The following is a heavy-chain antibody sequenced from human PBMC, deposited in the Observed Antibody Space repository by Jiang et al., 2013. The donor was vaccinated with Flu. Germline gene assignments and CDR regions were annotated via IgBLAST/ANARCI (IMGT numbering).Heavy chain of an antibody. Sequence: VQLLESGGVVVQPGGSLRLSCAASGFSFDEYTMHWVRQTPGKGLEWVSFISWDGGKAYYADSVKGRFTASRDNSKNSLYLQMNSLRNEDSALYYCAKEYYYDNSGEKIEGYFDYWGQGTLVTVSS. J-gene: IGHJ4*02. D-gene: IGHD3-22*01. CDR3: AKEYYYDNSGEKIEGYFDY. CDR1: GFSFDEYT. V-gene: IGHV3-43*01. CDR2: ISWDGGKA.